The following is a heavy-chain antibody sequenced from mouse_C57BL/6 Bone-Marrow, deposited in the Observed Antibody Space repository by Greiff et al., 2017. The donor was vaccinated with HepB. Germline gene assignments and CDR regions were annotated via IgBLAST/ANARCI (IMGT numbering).Heavy chain of an antibody. Sequence: EVKVEESGGGLVKPGGSLKLSCAASGFTFSSYAMSWVRQTPEKRLEWVATISDGGSYTYYPDNVKGRFTISRDNAKNNLYLQMSHLKSEDTAMYYCARGACGSAWFAYWGQGTLVTVSA. CDR3: ARGACGSAWFAY. CDR2: ISDGGSYT. V-gene: IGHV5-4*03. J-gene: IGHJ3*01. D-gene: IGHD1-1*01. CDR1: GFTFSSYA.